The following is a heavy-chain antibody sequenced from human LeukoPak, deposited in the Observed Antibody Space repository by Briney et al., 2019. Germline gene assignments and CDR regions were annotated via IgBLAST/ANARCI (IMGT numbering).Heavy chain of an antibody. CDR1: GGTFSSFA. V-gene: IGHV1-69*01. D-gene: IGHD1-26*01. CDR3: ARGGRAIS. CDR2: IIPNFGTT. Sequence: GSSVKVSCKTSGGTFSSFAVNWVRQAPGQGLEWMGGIIPNFGTTTYTQKLQGRVTITADVTTNTVQMELTSLKSEDTAVYYCARGGRAISWGQGTLVTVSS. J-gene: IGHJ5*02.